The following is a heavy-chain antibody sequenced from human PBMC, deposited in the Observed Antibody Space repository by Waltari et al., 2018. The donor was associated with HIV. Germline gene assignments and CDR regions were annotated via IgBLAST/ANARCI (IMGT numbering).Heavy chain of an antibody. CDR1: GGTFRTSA. Sequence: QVQLVQSGAEVKKPGSSVKVSCKASGGTFRTSAISWVRQAPGQGLEWKGGIIPIFGTANYAQKFQGRVTSTAHESTSTAYIELRSLRSEDTAVYYCAREDSGYDYSVYWGQGTLVTVSS. J-gene: IGHJ4*02. V-gene: IGHV1-69*01. CDR3: AREDSGYDYSVY. CDR2: IIPIFGTA. D-gene: IGHD5-12*01.